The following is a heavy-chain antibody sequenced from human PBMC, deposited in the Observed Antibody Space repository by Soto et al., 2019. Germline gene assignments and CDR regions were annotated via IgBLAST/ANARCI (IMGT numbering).Heavy chain of an antibody. J-gene: IGHJ6*02. CDR1: GFTFSTYG. Sequence: QVQLVESGGGEVQPGRSLTISCAASGFTFSTYGMHWVRQTPGKGLEWVAVISYDGTNKFYSDSVKGRFTISRDNFNNTLTLQMNSLRADDTAVYSCAKDLQSYGHYDYYCYGMDVWGLGSRVTVSS. CDR3: AKDLQSYGHYDYYCYGMDV. V-gene: IGHV3-30*18. D-gene: IGHD4-17*01. CDR2: ISYDGTNK.